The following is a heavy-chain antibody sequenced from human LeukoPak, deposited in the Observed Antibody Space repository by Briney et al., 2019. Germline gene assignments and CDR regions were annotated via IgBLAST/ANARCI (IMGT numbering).Heavy chain of an antibody. D-gene: IGHD3-3*01. V-gene: IGHV4-34*01. CDR3: ARPRTRYYDFWSGYVH. CDR1: GGSFSGYY. J-gene: IGHJ4*02. CDR2: INHSGST. Sequence: SETLSLTCAVYGGSFSGYYWSWIRQPPGKGLEWIGEINHSGSTNYNPSLKSRVTISVDTSKNQFSLKLSSVTAADTAVCYCARPRTRYYDFWSGYVHWGQGTLVTVSS.